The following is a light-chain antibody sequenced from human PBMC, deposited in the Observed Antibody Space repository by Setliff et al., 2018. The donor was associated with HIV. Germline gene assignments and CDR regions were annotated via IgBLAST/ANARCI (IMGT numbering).Light chain of an antibody. CDR1: SNDVGRYDL. CDR2: QAT. Sequence: LAQPASVSGSPGQSITISCTGTSNDVGRYDLVSWYQQHLARAPKLIIYQATRRPSGVSNRFSGSKSGDVASLTISGLQAEDEADYYCCSNTGSNTFVFGTGTKVTVL. CDR3: CSNTGSNTFV. V-gene: IGLV2-23*01. J-gene: IGLJ1*01.